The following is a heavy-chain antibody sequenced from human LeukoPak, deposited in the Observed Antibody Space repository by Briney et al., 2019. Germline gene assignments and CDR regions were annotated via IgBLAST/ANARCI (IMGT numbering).Heavy chain of an antibody. D-gene: IGHD2-15*01. Sequence: ASVKVSCKASGYTFTGYYMHWVRQAPGQGLEWMGWINPNSGGTNYAQKFQGRVTMTRDTSISTAYMELSRLRSDDTAVYYCAKSYCSGGNCYSLHYWGQGTLVTVSS. CDR2: INPNSGGT. CDR1: GYTFTGYY. J-gene: IGHJ4*02. V-gene: IGHV1-2*02. CDR3: AKSYCSGGNCYSLHY.